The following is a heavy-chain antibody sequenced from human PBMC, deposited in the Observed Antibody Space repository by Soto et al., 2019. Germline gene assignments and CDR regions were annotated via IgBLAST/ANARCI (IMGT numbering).Heavy chain of an antibody. D-gene: IGHD3-10*01. CDR2: IYYTGST. J-gene: IGHJ4*02. V-gene: IGHV4-31*01. CDR3: VSLKGDGSGSYYST. Sequence: QVQLQESGPGLVKPSQTLSLTCTVSGGSISSGVYHWSWIRQHPRKGLEWIGYIYYTGSTYYKPSSKGPITISGCRSRNLFCLKLSSVSAADTAVYYCVSLKGDGSGSYYSTWGQGTLVTVSS. CDR1: GGSISSGVYH.